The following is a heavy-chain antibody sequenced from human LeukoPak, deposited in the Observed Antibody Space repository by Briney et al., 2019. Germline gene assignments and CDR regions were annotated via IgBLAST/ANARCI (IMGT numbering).Heavy chain of an antibody. Sequence: SETLSLTCAVSGGSISSGGYSWSWIRQPPGEGLEWIGYIYHSGSTYYNPSLKSRVTISVDRSKNQFSLKLGSVTAADTAVYYCARAGSSGWYDSTYFDYWGQGTLVTVSS. J-gene: IGHJ4*02. CDR3: ARAGSSGWYDSTYFDY. V-gene: IGHV4-30-2*01. D-gene: IGHD6-19*01. CDR2: IYHSGST. CDR1: GGSISSGGYS.